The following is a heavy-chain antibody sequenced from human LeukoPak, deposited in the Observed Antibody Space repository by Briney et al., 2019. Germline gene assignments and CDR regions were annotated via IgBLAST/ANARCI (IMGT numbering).Heavy chain of an antibody. CDR3: VKGVGSSSWAYNWFDP. CDR1: GFSFSAYP. V-gene: IGHV3-64D*09. Sequence: PGGSLRLSCAASGFSFSAYPMHWVRQAPGKGLLYVSAITSDGDTTYYADSVKGRFTISRDNSKNTLYLQMSSLRPEDTAVYYCVKGVGSSSWAYNWFDPWGQGTLVTVSS. J-gene: IGHJ5*02. D-gene: IGHD6-13*01. CDR2: ITSDGDTT.